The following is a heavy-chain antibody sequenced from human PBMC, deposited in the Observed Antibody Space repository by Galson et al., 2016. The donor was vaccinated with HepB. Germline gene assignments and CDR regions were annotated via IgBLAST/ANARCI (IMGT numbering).Heavy chain of an antibody. V-gene: IGHV1-18*01. D-gene: IGHD6-19*01. Sequence: SVKVSCKASGYTFTSYGISWVRQAPGQGPEWMGWISAYNGNTNYAQNLQGRVTMTTDTSTSTAYMELRSLRSDDTAVYYCARDRHQYSSGWYVGGMDVWGQGTTVTVSS. CDR3: ARDRHQYSSGWYVGGMDV. J-gene: IGHJ6*02. CDR2: ISAYNGNT. CDR1: GYTFTSYG.